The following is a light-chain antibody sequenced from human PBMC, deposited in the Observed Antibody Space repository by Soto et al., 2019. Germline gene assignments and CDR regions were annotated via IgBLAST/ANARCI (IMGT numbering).Light chain of an antibody. CDR1: QSVSSSY. J-gene: IGKJ2*01. Sequence: EIVLTQSPGTLSLSPGERATHSCRASQSVSSSYLVWYQQKPGQAPRLLIYGASSRATGIPDRFSGSGAGTDFTLTISRLEPEDFAVYYCQQYGSSPRTFGQGTKLEIK. CDR2: GAS. CDR3: QQYGSSPRT. V-gene: IGKV3-20*01.